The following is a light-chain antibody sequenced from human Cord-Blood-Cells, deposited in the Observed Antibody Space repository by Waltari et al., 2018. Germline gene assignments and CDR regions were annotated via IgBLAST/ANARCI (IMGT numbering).Light chain of an antibody. CDR2: DVS. J-gene: IGLJ3*02. V-gene: IGLV2-11*01. CDR3: CSYAGSDRV. Sequence: QSALTQPRSVAGSPGQSVTISCTGTSRDVGGYNYVSWYHQHPGKAPKLIVYDVSQRPSGVPDRFSGSKSGNTASLTSSGLQAEDEADYYGCSYAGSDRVFGGGTKLTVL. CDR1: SRDVGGYNY.